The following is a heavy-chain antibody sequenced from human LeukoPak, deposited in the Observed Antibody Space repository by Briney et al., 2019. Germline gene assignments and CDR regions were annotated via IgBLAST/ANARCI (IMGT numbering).Heavy chain of an antibody. CDR1: GFTLSDYY. Sequence: PGGSPRLSCAASGFTLSDYYMSWIRQAPGQGLEWISYISSSSRGIYYADSVKGRFTTSRDNAKNSLYLQMNSLRVDDSAVYYCARWEWEQLLGDVWGQGTMVTVSS. V-gene: IGHV3-11*01. J-gene: IGHJ3*01. D-gene: IGHD1/OR15-1a*01. CDR2: ISSSSRGI. CDR3: ARWEWEQLLGDV.